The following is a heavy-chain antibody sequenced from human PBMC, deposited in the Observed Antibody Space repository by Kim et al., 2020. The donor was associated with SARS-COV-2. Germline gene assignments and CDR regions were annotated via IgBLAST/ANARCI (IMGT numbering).Heavy chain of an antibody. CDR3: AKDRAGSWTFDF. D-gene: IGHD6-13*01. CDR2: T. Sequence: TSYAQKFQGRVTMTRDTSTSTVYVELSSLRSEDTAVYYCAKDRAGSWTFDFRGQGTLVTVSS. V-gene: IGHV1-46*01. J-gene: IGHJ4*02.